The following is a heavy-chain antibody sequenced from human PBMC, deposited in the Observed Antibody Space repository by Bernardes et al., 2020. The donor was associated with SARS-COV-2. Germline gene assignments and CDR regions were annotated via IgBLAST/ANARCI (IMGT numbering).Heavy chain of an antibody. CDR2: LIENGVDT. D-gene: IGHD4-17*01. Sequence: GGSLRLSCAASGFSFGTYAMSWVRQAPGKGLEWVSGLIENGVDTYYADPVKGRFTISRDNSKNMVFLQMNSLRPEDTALYYCSTNRVYGDYVDFNLDYWGQGTLVTVSS. CDR3: STNRVYGDYVDFNLDY. CDR1: GFSFGTYA. J-gene: IGHJ4*02. V-gene: IGHV3-23*01.